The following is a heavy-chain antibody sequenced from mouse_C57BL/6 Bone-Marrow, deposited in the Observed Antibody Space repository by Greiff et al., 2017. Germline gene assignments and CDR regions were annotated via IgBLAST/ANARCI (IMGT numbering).Heavy chain of an antibody. CDR1: GFTFSSYG. CDR2: ISSGGSYT. V-gene: IGHV5-6*02. J-gene: IGHJ3*01. Sequence: EVKLMESGGDLVKPGGSLKLSCAASGFTFSSYGMSWVRQTPDKRLEWVATISSGGSYTYYPDSVKGRFTISRDNAKNTLYLQMSSLKSEDTAMYYCARRGFSWFAYWGQETLVTVSA. CDR3: ARRGFSWFAY.